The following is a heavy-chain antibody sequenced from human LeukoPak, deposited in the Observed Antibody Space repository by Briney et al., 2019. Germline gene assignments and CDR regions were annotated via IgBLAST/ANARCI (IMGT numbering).Heavy chain of an antibody. J-gene: IGHJ4*02. V-gene: IGHV3-23*01. CDR2: LSRSGGST. CDR1: GFTVSSFA. CDR3: AKDTRAGG. D-gene: IGHD1-26*01. Sequence: GGSLRLSCAASGFTVSSFAMSWVRQAPGKGLEWVSALSRSGGSTYYADFVKGRFTISRDNSKNTLYLQMNSLRAEDTAIYYCAKDTRAGGWGQGTLVTVSS.